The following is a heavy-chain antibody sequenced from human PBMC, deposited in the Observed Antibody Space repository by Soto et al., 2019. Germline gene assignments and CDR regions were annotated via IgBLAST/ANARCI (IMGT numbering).Heavy chain of an antibody. CDR1: GFTFSSYG. CDR3: VRDEGNSDSSAAFY. V-gene: IGHV3-30*03. D-gene: IGHD6-6*01. J-gene: IGHJ4*02. Sequence: GGSLRLSCAASGFTFSSYGMHWVRQAPGKGLEWVAVISYDGSNKYYADSVKARFTISRDISRNTLFLQMDSLRVEDTAMYFCVRDEGNSDSSAAFYWGQGTRVTVSS. CDR2: ISYDGSNK.